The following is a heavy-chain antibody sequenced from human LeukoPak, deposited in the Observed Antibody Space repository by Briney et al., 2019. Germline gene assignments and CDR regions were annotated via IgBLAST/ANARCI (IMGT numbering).Heavy chain of an antibody. V-gene: IGHV1-8*01. CDR2: MNPNSGNT. J-gene: IGHJ5*02. D-gene: IGHD3-22*01. Sequence: ASVKVSCKASGYTFASYDINWVRQATGQGLEWMGWMNPNSGNTGYTQKFQGRVTMTRDTSISTAYMELSSLRSDDTAVYYCARSSPRTYYYDSIPWGQGTLVTVSS. CDR3: ARSSPRTYYYDSIP. CDR1: GYTFASYD.